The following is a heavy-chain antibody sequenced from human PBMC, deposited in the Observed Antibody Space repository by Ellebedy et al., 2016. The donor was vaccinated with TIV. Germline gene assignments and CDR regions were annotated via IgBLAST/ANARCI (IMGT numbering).Heavy chain of an antibody. V-gene: IGHV5-51*01. CDR2: IYPGDSDT. Sequence: PGGSLRLSCKGSGYSFTSYWIGWVRQMPGKGLEWMGIIYPGDSDTRYSPSFQGQVTISAEKSISTAYLQWSSLKASDTAMYYCSRASSDGFGELYKLDWFDPWGQGTLVTVSS. J-gene: IGHJ5*02. CDR3: SRASSDGFGELYKLDWFDP. CDR1: GYSFTSYW. D-gene: IGHD3-10*01.